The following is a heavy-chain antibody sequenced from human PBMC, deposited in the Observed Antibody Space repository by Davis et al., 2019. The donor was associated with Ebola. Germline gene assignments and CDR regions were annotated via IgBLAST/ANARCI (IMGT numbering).Heavy chain of an antibody. CDR2: ISGSGGST. CDR1: GFTFSSYA. CDR3: AKDSRYFDWLYDAFDI. D-gene: IGHD3-9*01. V-gene: IGHV3-23*01. J-gene: IGHJ3*02. Sequence: GESLKISCAASGFTFSSYAMSWVRQAPGKGLEWVSAISGSGGSTYYADSVKGRFTISRDNSKNTLYLQMNSLRAEDTAVYYCAKDSRYFDWLYDAFDIWGQGTMVIVSS.